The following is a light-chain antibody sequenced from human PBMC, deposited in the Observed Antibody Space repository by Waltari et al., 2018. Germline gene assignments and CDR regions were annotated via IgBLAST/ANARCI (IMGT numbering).Light chain of an antibody. CDR1: QTINGW. Sequence: DIQMTQSPSTLSASVGDRVTINCRASQTINGWLAWYQQKPGKAPEPLIHDASTLASGVPPRFSGSGSGTEFTLTISSVQPEDVATYYCQQYLLFWTFGQGTRVEIK. CDR2: DAS. J-gene: IGKJ1*01. CDR3: QQYLLFWT. V-gene: IGKV1-5*01.